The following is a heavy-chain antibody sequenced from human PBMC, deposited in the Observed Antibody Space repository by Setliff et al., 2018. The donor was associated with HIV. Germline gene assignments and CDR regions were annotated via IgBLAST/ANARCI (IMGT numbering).Heavy chain of an antibody. Sequence: SETLSLTCTVSGGSISKYFWSWVRQSAEKGLEWIGRIYSSGSTNQNPSLKSRVSMSVDTSKSQFSLNLSSVTAADTAVYYCARSLDYSGSGSYYVGWFDLWGQGIPVTVSS. J-gene: IGHJ5*02. CDR1: GGSISKYF. D-gene: IGHD3-10*01. CDR2: IYSSGST. V-gene: IGHV4-4*07. CDR3: ARSLDYSGSGSYYVGWFDL.